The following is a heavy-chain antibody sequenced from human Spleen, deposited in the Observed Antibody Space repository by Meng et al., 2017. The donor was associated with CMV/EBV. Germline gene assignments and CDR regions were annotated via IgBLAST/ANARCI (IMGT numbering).Heavy chain of an antibody. CDR1: GFTFSSYG. J-gene: IGHJ3*02. Sequence: GESLKISCAASGFTFSSYGMHWVRQAPGKGLEWVAFLLHDGSQKYYADSVKGRFTISRDNSKNTLYLQMNSLRAEDTAVYYCAKEALRSSTSTDAFDIWGQGTMVTVSS. CDR3: AKEALRSSTSTDAFDI. V-gene: IGHV3-30*02. CDR2: LLHDGSQK. D-gene: IGHD2-2*01.